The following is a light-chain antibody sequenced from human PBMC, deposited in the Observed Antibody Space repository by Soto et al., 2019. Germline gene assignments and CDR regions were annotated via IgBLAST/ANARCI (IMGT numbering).Light chain of an antibody. Sequence: IQMTQSPSTLSASVGDRVTITCRASQTISNYLAWYQQKPGKAPQLLIYKGSTLLSGVPARFSGGGSGTECTLTISSLQPDDFATYYCQQSWTFGQGTKVEIK. V-gene: IGKV1-5*03. CDR2: KGS. J-gene: IGKJ1*01. CDR3: QQSWT. CDR1: QTISNY.